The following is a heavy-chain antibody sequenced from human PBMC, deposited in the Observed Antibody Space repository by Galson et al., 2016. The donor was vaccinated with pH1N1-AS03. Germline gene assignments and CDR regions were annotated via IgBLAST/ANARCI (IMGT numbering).Heavy chain of an antibody. Sequence: ETLSLTCDVSGGSITSSNWWNWVRQPPGQGLEWIGEVYHSGTTNYNSSPKSRVTMSVNKSKNQFSLKLNSVTAADTAVYYCARSDGRGDNFGYMRWFDPWGQGTLVTVSS. V-gene: IGHV4/OR15-8*01. D-gene: IGHD5-12*01. CDR1: GGSITSSNW. CDR3: ARSDGRGDNFGYMRWFDP. J-gene: IGHJ5*02. CDR2: VYHSGTT.